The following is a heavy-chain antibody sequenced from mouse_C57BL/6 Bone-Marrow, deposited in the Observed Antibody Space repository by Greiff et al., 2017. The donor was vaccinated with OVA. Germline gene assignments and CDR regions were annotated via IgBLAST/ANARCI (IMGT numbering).Heavy chain of an antibody. CDR1: GYTFTDYY. Sequence: QVTLKVSGAELVRPGASVKLSCKASGYTFTDYYINWVKQRPGQGLEWIARIYPGSGNNYYNEKFKGKATLTAEKSSSTAYMQLSSLTSEDSAVYFCARGGGYGFAYWGQGTLVTVSA. V-gene: IGHV1-76*01. CDR3: ARGGGYGFAY. CDR2: IYPGSGNN. D-gene: IGHD2-2*01. J-gene: IGHJ3*01.